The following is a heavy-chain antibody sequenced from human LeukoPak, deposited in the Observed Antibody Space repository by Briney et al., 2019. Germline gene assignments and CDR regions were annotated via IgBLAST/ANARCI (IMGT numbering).Heavy chain of an antibody. J-gene: IGHJ4*02. D-gene: IGHD3-16*01. CDR3: ARGPIMITFGGVVDY. CDR2: ISYDGSNK. V-gene: IGHV3-30*03. Sequence: GGSLRLSCAASGFTFSDYYMSWIHQAPGKGLEWVAVISYDGSNKYYADSVKGRFTISRDNSKNTLYLQMNRLRAEDTAVYYCARGPIMITFGGVVDYWGQGTLVTVSS. CDR1: GFTFSDYY.